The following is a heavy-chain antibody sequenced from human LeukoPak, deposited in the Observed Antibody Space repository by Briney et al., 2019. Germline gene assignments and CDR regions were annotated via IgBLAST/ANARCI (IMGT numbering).Heavy chain of an antibody. D-gene: IGHD1-26*01. CDR1: GFTFSDYY. CDR2: ISSSGSTI. CDR3: AKDSGSYTLRFDY. V-gene: IGHV3-11*01. Sequence: GGSLRLSCAASGFTFSDYYMSWIRQAPGKGLEWVSYISSSGSTIYYADSVKGRFTISRDNAKNTLYLQMNSLRAEDTAVYYCAKDSGSYTLRFDYWGQGTLVTVSS. J-gene: IGHJ4*02.